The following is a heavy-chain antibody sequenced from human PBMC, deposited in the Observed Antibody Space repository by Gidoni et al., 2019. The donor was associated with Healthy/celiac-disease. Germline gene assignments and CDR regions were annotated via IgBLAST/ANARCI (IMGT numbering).Heavy chain of an antibody. CDR3: ARINRGDGYNIYFDY. CDR2: IFANDEK. Sequence: QVTLKESVPVLVTPTETLTLTCTVSGFSLSNARLGVSWIRQPPGQALEWRAHIFANDEKSYSTSLKSRLTISKDTSKSQVVLTMTNMDPVDTATYYCARINRGDGYNIYFDYWGQGTLVTVSS. CDR1: GFSLSNARLG. J-gene: IGHJ4*02. V-gene: IGHV2-26*01. D-gene: IGHD5-12*01.